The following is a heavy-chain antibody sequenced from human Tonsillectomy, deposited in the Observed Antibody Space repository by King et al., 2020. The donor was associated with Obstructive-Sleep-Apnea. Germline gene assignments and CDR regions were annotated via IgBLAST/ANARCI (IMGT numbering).Heavy chain of an antibody. Sequence: EVQLVESGGALVQPGASLRLSCAVSGFSVSNNYMSWVRQRPGKGLEWVSVIDTTGNTHYADSLKGRFTLSRDNSKNTLYLQINSLTTEDTAMYYCVRDSGKVRIFGYFDYWGQGTLATVSS. CDR1: GFSVSNNY. J-gene: IGHJ4*02. CDR3: VRDSGKVRIFGYFDY. D-gene: IGHD2-15*01. CDR2: IDTTGNT. V-gene: IGHV3-53*04.